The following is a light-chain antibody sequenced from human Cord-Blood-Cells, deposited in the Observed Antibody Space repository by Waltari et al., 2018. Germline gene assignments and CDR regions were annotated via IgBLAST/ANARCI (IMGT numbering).Light chain of an antibody. V-gene: IGLV2-23*01. Sequence: QSALTQPASVSGSPGQSITISCTGTSSYVGSYNLVPWYQQHPGKAPKLMIYEGSKRPSGVSNRFSGSKSGNTASLTISGLQAEDEADYYCCSYAGSSTNWVFGGGTKLTVL. CDR3: CSYAGSSTNWV. CDR2: EGS. J-gene: IGLJ3*02. CDR1: SSYVGSYNL.